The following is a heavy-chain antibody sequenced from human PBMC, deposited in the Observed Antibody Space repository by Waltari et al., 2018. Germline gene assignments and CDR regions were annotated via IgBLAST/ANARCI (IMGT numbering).Heavy chain of an antibody. V-gene: IGHV3-30*03. J-gene: IGHJ6*02. CDR3: ARDRGYSYGQDDYYGMDV. CDR2: ISYDGSEK. Sequence: QVQLVESGGGGVQPGRSLRLSCAASGFTFSSYGMHWVRQAPGKGLEWVAVISYDGSEKYYVDSVKGRFTISRDNAKNSLYLQMNSLRAEDTAVYYCARDRGYSYGQDDYYGMDVWGQGTTVTVSS. CDR1: GFTFSSYG. D-gene: IGHD5-18*01.